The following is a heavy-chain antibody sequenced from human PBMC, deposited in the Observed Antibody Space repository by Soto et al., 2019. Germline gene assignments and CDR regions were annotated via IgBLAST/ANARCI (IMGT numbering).Heavy chain of an antibody. CDR3: ARDLRDSSGWFSPGF. D-gene: IGHD6-19*01. CDR1: GFTFSKYA. Sequence: PVGSLRLSCAASGFTFSKYAMHWVRQAPGEGLEWVSLISFDGSNKYYADSVQGRFTVSRDNSKNTLYLQMNSLRADDTALYYCARDLRDSSGWFSPGFWGQGTLVTVSS. J-gene: IGHJ4*02. V-gene: IGHV3-30-3*01. CDR2: ISFDGSNK.